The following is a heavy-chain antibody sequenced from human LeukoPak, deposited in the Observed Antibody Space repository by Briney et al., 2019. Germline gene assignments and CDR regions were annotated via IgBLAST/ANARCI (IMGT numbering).Heavy chain of an antibody. CDR2: IYPGDSDT. Sequence: GESLKISCKGSGYSFTSYWIGWVRQMPGKGLEWMGIIYPGDSDTRYSPSFQGQVIISADKSISTAYLQWGSLKASDTALYYCAGHVEATPNTYFDYWGQGTLVTVSS. V-gene: IGHV5-51*01. D-gene: IGHD2-8*01. CDR3: AGHVEATPNTYFDY. CDR1: GYSFTSYW. J-gene: IGHJ4*02.